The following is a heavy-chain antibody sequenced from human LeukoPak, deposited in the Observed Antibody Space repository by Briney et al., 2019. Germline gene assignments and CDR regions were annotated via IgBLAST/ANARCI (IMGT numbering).Heavy chain of an antibody. Sequence: GGSLRLSCEASGFIFSGYGMHWVRQAPGKGLEWVAFIRYDGSNKYYVDSVKGRFTISRDNSKNTLYLQMNSLRAEDTAVYYCEGVAVAAIYWGQGTLVTVSS. CDR3: EGVAVAAIY. V-gene: IGHV3-30*02. CDR1: GFIFSGYG. D-gene: IGHD6-13*01. J-gene: IGHJ4*02. CDR2: IRYDGSNK.